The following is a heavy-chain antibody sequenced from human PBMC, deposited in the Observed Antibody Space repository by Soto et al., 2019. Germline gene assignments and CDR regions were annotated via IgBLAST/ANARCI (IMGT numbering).Heavy chain of an antibody. J-gene: IGHJ5*02. CDR3: PRDGHGDWFDP. D-gene: IGHD3-10*01. CDR1: GFFFSSYA. Sequence: EVQLLESGGGLVQPGGPLRLSCAASGFFFSSYAMSWVRQAPGKGLEWVSGIGGSGGYKSYADSVKRRFTISRDKSKKTVYLPMNSLRAEDTAVYYCPRDGHGDWFDPWGQGTLVSVSS. V-gene: IGHV3-23*01. CDR2: IGGSGGYK.